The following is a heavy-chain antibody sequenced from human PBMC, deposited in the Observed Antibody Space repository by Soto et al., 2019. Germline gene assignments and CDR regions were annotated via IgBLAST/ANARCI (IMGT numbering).Heavy chain of an antibody. CDR2: INWNSGSI. CDR1: GFTFDDYA. J-gene: IGHJ6*02. Sequence: EEQLVESGGGLVQPGRSLRLSCAASGFTFDDYAMHWVRQAPGKGLERVSGINWNSGSIGYADSVKGRFTISRDNAKTSLYLQMNSLRAEDTALYYCAKDRGSGSYAANYYYYGMDVWGQGTTVTVSS. V-gene: IGHV3-9*01. CDR3: AKDRGSGSYAANYYYYGMDV. D-gene: IGHD3-10*01.